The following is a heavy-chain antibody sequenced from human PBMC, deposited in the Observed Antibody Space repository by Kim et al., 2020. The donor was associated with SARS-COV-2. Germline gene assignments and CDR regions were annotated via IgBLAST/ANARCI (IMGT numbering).Heavy chain of an antibody. V-gene: IGHV4-59*09. J-gene: IGHJ3*02. D-gene: IGHD5-18*01. CDR3: ARGYSYGPNDAFDI. Sequence: NPSLKSRVTISVDTSKNQFSLKLSSVTAADTAVYYCARGYSYGPNDAFDIWGQGTMVTVSS.